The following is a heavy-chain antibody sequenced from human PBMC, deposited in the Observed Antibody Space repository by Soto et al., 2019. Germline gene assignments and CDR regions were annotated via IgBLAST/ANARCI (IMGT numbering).Heavy chain of an antibody. J-gene: IGHJ2*01. V-gene: IGHV3-23*01. CDR2: INARGTRT. Sequence: EVQLLESGGGLVHPGGSLRVSCAGSGLTFSFYAMSWVRQAPGKGLEWVSGINARGTRTFDADSVKGRFTISRDNSKNTLYLQMNGLRVEDTAIYYCAQSQVGWYFDLWGRGTPVTVSS. CDR1: GLTFSFYA. D-gene: IGHD1-26*01. CDR3: AQSQVGWYFDL.